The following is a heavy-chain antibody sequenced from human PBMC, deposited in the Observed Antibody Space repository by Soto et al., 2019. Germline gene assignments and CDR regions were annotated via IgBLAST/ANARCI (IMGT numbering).Heavy chain of an antibody. V-gene: IGHV3-30*18. CDR1: GFTFSSYA. CDR2: ISYDGSKK. Sequence: PGGSLRLSCAASGFTFSSYAMHWVRQAPGKGLVWVAVISYDGSKKCYADSVKGRFTISRDNSKNTLYLQMNSLRAEDTAVYYCAKDPNYKGSVSSPGWQTGGRGT. CDR3: AKDPNYKGSVSSPGWQT. J-gene: IGHJ1*01. D-gene: IGHD3-10*01.